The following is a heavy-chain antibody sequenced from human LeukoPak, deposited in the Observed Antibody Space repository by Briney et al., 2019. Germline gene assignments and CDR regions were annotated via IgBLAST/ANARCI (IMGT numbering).Heavy chain of an antibody. CDR1: GGSFSGYY. Sequence: SETLSLTCAVYGGSFSGYYWSWIRQPPGKGLEWIGEINHSGSTNYNPSLKSRVTISVDTSKNQFSLKLSSVTAADTAVYYCARKVQLVVTAANWFDPWGQGTLVTVSS. CDR2: INHSGST. CDR3: ARKVQLVVTAANWFDP. J-gene: IGHJ5*02. D-gene: IGHD2-21*02. V-gene: IGHV4-34*01.